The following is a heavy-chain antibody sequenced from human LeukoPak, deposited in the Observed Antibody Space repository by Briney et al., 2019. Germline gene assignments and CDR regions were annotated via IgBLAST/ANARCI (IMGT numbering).Heavy chain of an antibody. CDR3: VGNTYGWLES. J-gene: IGHJ4*02. V-gene: IGHV3-74*03. CDR2: MNSDGSNI. CDR1: QFTW. D-gene: IGHD5-18*01. Sequence: PGGSLRLSCAPSQFTWMHWVRQPPGKGLVWVSSMNSDGSNIAYADSVKGRFTISRDNAKNTLYLQMNSLRAEDTAVYYCVGNTYGWLESWGQGTLVTVSS.